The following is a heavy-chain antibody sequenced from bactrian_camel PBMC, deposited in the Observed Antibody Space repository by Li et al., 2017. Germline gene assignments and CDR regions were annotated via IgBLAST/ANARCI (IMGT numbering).Heavy chain of an antibody. CDR1: TYPRGMYT. CDR2: IEANGVP. CDR3: AAGNSDFTLPEVYEYDY. V-gene: IGHV3S53*01. J-gene: IGHJ4*01. D-gene: IGHD4*01. Sequence: VQLVESGGDSVQAGGSLRLSCTVSTYPRGMYTGYCLAWFRRIPGKEREGVAEIEANGVPSYGNAVRGRFAISRDDARSSVYLQMDNLQVEDTAVYYCAAGNSDFTLPEVYEYDYHGQGTQVTV.